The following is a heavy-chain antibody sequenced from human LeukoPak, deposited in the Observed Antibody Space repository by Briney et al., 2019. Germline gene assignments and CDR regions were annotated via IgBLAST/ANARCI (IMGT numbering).Heavy chain of an antibody. CDR1: GGSISSYY. J-gene: IGHJ6*03. D-gene: IGHD2-2*01. CDR2: IYYSGST. Sequence: KPSVTLSLTCTVSGGSISSYYWSWIRQPPGKGLEWIGYIYYSGSTNYNPSLKSRVTISVDTSKNQFSLKLSSVTAADTAVYYCARGVRYCSSTSCPYYYYYYMDVWGKGTTVTVPS. CDR3: ARGVRYCSSTSCPYYYYYYMDV. V-gene: IGHV4-59*01.